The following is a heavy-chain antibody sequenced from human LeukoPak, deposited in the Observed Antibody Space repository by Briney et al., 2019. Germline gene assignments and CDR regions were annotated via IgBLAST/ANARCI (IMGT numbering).Heavy chain of an antibody. CDR3: ARGLTYYDSSGYYYKEFDY. Sequence: SETLSLTXTVSGGSISSGSYYWSWIRQPAGKGLEWIGRIYTSGSTNYNPSLKSRVTISVDTSKNQFSLKLSSVTAADTAVYYCARGLTYYDSSGYYYKEFDYWGQGTLVTVSS. D-gene: IGHD3-22*01. V-gene: IGHV4-61*02. J-gene: IGHJ4*02. CDR2: IYTSGST. CDR1: GGSISSGSYY.